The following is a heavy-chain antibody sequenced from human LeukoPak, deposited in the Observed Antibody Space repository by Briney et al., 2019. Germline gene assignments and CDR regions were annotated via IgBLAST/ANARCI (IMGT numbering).Heavy chain of an antibody. CDR2: IYYSGST. J-gene: IGHJ4*02. D-gene: IGHD3-10*01. V-gene: IGHV4-59*01. CDR1: GGSSSSYY. CDR3: ARGWVYGSGSYHFDY. Sequence: SSETLSLTCTVSGGSSSSYYWSWIRQPPGKGLEWIGYIYYSGSTNYNPSLKSRVTISVDTSKNQFSLKLSSVTAADTAMYYCARGWVYGSGSYHFDYWGQGTLVTASS.